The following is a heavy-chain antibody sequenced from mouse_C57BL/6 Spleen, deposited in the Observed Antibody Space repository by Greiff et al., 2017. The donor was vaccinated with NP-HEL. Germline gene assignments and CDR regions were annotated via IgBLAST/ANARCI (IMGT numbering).Heavy chain of an antibody. J-gene: IGHJ2*01. D-gene: IGHD1-1*01. CDR3: TRAPHYYGKGDFDY. CDR1: GYTFTDYE. Sequence: QVQLQQSGAELVRPGASVTLSCKASGYTFTDYEMHWVKQTPVHGLEWIGAIDPETGGTAYNQKFKGKAILTADKSSSTAYMELRSLTSEDSAVYYCTRAPHYYGKGDFDYWGQGTT. CDR2: IDPETGGT. V-gene: IGHV1-15*01.